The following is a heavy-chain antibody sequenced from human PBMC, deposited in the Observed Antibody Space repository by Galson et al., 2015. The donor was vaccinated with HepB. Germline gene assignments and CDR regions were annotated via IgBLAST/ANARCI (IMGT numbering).Heavy chain of an antibody. D-gene: IGHD3-9*01. V-gene: IGHV3-33*08. CDR2: IWYDGSNK. CDR3: ARDGTDYDILTGYYNYDAFDI. Sequence: SLRLSCAASGFTFSSYGMHWVRQAPGKGLEWVAVIWYDGSNKYYADSVKGRFTISRDNSKNTLYLQMNSLRAEDTAVYYCARDGTDYDILTGYYNYDAFDIWGQGTMVTVSS. CDR1: GFTFSSYG. J-gene: IGHJ3*02.